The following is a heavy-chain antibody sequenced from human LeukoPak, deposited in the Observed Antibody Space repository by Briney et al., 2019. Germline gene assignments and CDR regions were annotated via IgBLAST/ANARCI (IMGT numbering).Heavy chain of an antibody. CDR2: ISGSGGST. D-gene: IGHD3-3*01. CDR1: GFTFSSYA. Sequence: GGSLRLACAAYGFTFSSYAMSWVRQAPGKGLEWVSAISGSGGSTYYADSVKGRSTISRDNSKNTLYLQMNSLRAEDTAVYYCAKGRNYDFWSGYYVAHWGQGTLVTVSS. V-gene: IGHV3-23*01. CDR3: AKGRNYDFWSGYYVAH. J-gene: IGHJ4*02.